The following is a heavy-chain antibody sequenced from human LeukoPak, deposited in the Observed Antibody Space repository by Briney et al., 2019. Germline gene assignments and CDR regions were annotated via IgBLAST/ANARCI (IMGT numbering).Heavy chain of an antibody. CDR2: INPNSGGT. V-gene: IGHV1-2*02. D-gene: IGHD4-17*01. Sequence: ASVKVSCKASGYTFTGYYMHWVRQTPGQGLEWMGWINPNSGGTNYAQKFQRRVTMTRDTSISTAYMELSRLRSDDTAVYYCASVSTVTKLFDYWGQGTLVTVSS. CDR1: GYTFTGYY. J-gene: IGHJ4*02. CDR3: ASVSTVTKLFDY.